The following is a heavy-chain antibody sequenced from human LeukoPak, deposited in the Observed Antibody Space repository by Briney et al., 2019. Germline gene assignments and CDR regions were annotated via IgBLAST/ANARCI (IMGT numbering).Heavy chain of an antibody. CDR1: GFTFSSYS. V-gene: IGHV3-21*04. D-gene: IGHD3-22*01. CDR3: AKDLSHRDYYDSSGSYPGYFDY. Sequence: GGSLRLSCAASGFTFSSYSMNWVRQAPGKGLEWVSSISSSSSHIYYADSVKGRFTISRDNAKNTLYLQMNSLRAEDTAVYYCAKDLSHRDYYDSSGSYPGYFDYWGQGTLVTVSS. CDR2: ISSSSSHI. J-gene: IGHJ4*02.